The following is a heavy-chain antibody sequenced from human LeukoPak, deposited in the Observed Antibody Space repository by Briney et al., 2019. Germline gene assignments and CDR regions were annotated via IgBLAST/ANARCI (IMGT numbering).Heavy chain of an antibody. Sequence: ASVKVSCKASGYTFTSYYMHWVRQAPGQGLEWMGWIHIYRGNTNYAQKFQGRVTMTTDTSTSTVYMELRSLRSDDTAVYYCARALGYSGYDFNYYYMGVWGKGTTVTVSS. J-gene: IGHJ6*03. CDR3: ARALGYSGYDFNYYYMGV. D-gene: IGHD5-12*01. CDR2: IHIYRGNT. CDR1: GYTFTSYY. V-gene: IGHV1-18*04.